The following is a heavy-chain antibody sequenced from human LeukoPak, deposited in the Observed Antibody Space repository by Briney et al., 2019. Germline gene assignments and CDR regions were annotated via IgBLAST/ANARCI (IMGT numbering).Heavy chain of an antibody. CDR2: ISYDGSNK. V-gene: IGHV3-30-3*01. Sequence: GGSLRLSCAASGFIFSNYAMHWVRQAPGRGLEWVAVISYDGSNKYYADSVKGRFTISRDNSKNTLYLQMNSLRAEDTAVYYCARSPRDCNSPSCYSNHWGQGTLVTVSS. CDR1: GFIFSNYA. J-gene: IGHJ4*02. CDR3: ARSPRDCNSPSCYSNH. D-gene: IGHD2-2*02.